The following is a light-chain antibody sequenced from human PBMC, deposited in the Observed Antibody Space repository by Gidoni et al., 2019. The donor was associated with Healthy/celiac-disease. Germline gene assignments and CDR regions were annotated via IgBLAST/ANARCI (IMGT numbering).Light chain of an antibody. V-gene: IGKV1-5*01. Sequence: DIQMTRSPSTLSASVGDRVPITCRASQSISGWLAWYQQNPGKAHKLLIYAASSLERGVPSRFSGSGSGTEFTLTIISLQPDDFATYYCQQYNSYRTFGQGTKVEIK. CDR3: QQYNSYRT. CDR1: QSISGW. CDR2: AAS. J-gene: IGKJ1*01.